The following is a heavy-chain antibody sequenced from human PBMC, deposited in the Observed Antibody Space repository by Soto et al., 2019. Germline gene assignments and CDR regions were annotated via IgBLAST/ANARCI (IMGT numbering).Heavy chain of an antibody. CDR1: ELTFSSYE. J-gene: IGHJ4*02. CDR3: VRFGGAAAGPGDY. V-gene: IGHV3-48*03. D-gene: IGHD6-13*01. Sequence: PGGSVRLSCVASELTFSSYEMNWVRQAPGKGLEWVSYISSSGATIYYADSVKGRFTISRDNAKNSLYLQMNSLRAEDTAVYYCVRFGGAAAGPGDYWGQGTLVTVSS. CDR2: ISSSGATI.